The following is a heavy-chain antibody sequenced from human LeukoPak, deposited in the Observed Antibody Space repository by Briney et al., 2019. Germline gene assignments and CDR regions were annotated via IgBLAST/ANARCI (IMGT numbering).Heavy chain of an antibody. CDR1: GGSISSYY. CDR3: ARDWDSSGYSDY. V-gene: IGHV4-59*12. Sequence: PSETLSLTCTVSGGSISSYYWSWIRQPPGKGLEWIGYIRQPPGKGLEWIGYMHYSGSTNYNPSLKSRVTISIDTSKNQFSLKLSSVTAADTAVYYCARDWDSSGYSDYWGQGTLVTVSS. D-gene: IGHD3-22*01. J-gene: IGHJ4*02. CDR2: MHYSGST.